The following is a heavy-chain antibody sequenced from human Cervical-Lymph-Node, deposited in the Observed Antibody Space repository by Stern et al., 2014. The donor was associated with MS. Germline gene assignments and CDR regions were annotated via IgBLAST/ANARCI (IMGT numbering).Heavy chain of an antibody. CDR2: ISYDGSDT. CDR3: VKRGITEVRGVRLGDY. D-gene: IGHD3-10*01. J-gene: IGHJ4*02. Sequence: DQLVESGGGVVQPGRSLRLTCTVSGFTFSSYGMHWVRQAPGKGLEWVSVISYDGSDTYYAESVKGRFTISRDNTKNTLYLEMRRLRREDTAVYYCVKRGITEVRGVRLGDYWGPGTLVSVSS. CDR1: GFTFSSYG. V-gene: IGHV3-30*18.